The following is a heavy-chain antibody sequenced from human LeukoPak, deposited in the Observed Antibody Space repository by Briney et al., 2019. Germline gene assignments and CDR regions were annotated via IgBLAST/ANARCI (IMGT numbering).Heavy chain of an antibody. CDR3: ATHNWFDP. J-gene: IGHJ5*02. V-gene: IGHV3-48*01. Sequence: GGSLRLSCAASGFIFRTYSMNWVRQAPGKGLEWVSYISSSSSTIYYADSVKGRFTISRDNAKNSLYLQMNSLRAEDTAVYHCATHNWFDPWGQGTLVTVSS. CDR2: ISSSSSTI. CDR1: GFIFRTYS.